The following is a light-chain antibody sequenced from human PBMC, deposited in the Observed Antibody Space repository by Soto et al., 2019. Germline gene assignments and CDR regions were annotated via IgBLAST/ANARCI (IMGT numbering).Light chain of an antibody. J-gene: IGKJ1*01. CDR1: QGISSY. CDR3: QQYYSYPRT. CDR2: AAY. V-gene: IGKV1-8*01. Sequence: AFRMTQSPSSLSASTGDRVTITCRASQGISSYLAWYQQKPGKAPKLLIYAAYNLQSGVPSRFSGSGSGTDFTLTISCLQSEDFATYYCQQYYSYPRTFGQGTKVEIK.